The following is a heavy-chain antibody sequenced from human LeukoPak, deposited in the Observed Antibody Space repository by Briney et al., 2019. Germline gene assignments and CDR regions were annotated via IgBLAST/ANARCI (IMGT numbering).Heavy chain of an antibody. CDR1: GYTLTELS. CDR2: FDPEDGET. D-gene: IGHD3-22*01. Sequence: ASVKVSCKVSGYTLTELSMHWVRQAPGKGLEWMGGFDPEDGETIYAQKFQGRVTITADESTSTAYMELSSLRSEDTAVYYCARTYYYDSSGYYYLDYWGQGTLVTVSA. CDR3: ARTYYYDSSGYYYLDY. V-gene: IGHV1-24*01. J-gene: IGHJ4*02.